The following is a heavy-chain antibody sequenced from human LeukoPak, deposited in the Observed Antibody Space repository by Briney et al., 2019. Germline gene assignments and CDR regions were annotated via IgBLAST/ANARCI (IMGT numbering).Heavy chain of an antibody. CDR2: INPNSGGT. Sequence: ASVKVSCKTSGYTFTGYYMHWVRQAPGQGLEWMGWINPNSGGTNYAQKFQGRVTMTRDTSISTAYMELSRLRSDDTAVYYCASYNWNYHDAFDIWGQGTMVTVSS. CDR1: GYTFTGYY. J-gene: IGHJ3*02. V-gene: IGHV1-2*02. CDR3: ASYNWNYHDAFDI. D-gene: IGHD1-7*01.